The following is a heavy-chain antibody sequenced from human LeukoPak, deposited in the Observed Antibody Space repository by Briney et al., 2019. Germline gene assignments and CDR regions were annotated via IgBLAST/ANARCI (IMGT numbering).Heavy chain of an antibody. V-gene: IGHV3-23*01. D-gene: IGHD3-16*01. CDR3: AKAGGAMSAMRTLGAFDI. Sequence: GGSLRLSCAASGFTFSTYAMSWVRQAPGKGLEWVSSISRTGASTYYANSVKGRFTISRDNSKNTLYLQMNSLRAEDTAVYYCAKAGGAMSAMRTLGAFDIWGQGTMVAVSS. CDR1: GFTFSTYA. CDR2: ISRTGAST. J-gene: IGHJ3*02.